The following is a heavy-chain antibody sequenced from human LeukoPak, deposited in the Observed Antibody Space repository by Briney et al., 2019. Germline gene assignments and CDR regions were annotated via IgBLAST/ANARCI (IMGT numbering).Heavy chain of an antibody. Sequence: GASVKVSCKASGYTFTGYYMHWVRQAAGQGLEWMGWINPNSGGTNFAQKFQGRVTMTRDTSISTAYMELSSLRSDDTAVYYCAPTKSVQSYYYYGMDVWGQGTTVTVSS. CDR2: INPNSGGT. D-gene: IGHD5-24*01. CDR3: APTKSVQSYYYYGMDV. CDR1: GYTFTGYY. V-gene: IGHV1-2*02. J-gene: IGHJ6*02.